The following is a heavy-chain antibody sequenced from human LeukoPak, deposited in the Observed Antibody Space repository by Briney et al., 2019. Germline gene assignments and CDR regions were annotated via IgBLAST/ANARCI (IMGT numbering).Heavy chain of an antibody. Sequence: GGSLRLSCAASGFTFSSYWMHWVRQAPGKGLVWVSRINSDGSSTSYADSVKGRFTISRDNAKNTLYLQMNSLRAEDTALYYCARVYYYDSSGGYQHPLGYWGQGTLVTVSS. V-gene: IGHV3-74*01. J-gene: IGHJ4*02. D-gene: IGHD3-22*01. CDR1: GFTFSSYW. CDR2: INSDGSST. CDR3: ARVYYYDSSGGYQHPLGY.